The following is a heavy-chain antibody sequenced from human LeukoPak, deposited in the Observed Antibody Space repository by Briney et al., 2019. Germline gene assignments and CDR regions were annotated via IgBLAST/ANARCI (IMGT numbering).Heavy chain of an antibody. D-gene: IGHD5-18*01. CDR3: ARGISGGYSYGYAILDY. Sequence: GGSLRLSCAASGFTFSSYAMSWVRQAPGKGLEWVSAISGSGGRKYYADSVKGRFTISRDNYKNTLYLQMNRLRAEDTAVYYCARGISGGYSYGYAILDYWGQGTLVTVSS. CDR2: ISGSGGRK. V-gene: IGHV3-23*01. CDR1: GFTFSSYA. J-gene: IGHJ4*02.